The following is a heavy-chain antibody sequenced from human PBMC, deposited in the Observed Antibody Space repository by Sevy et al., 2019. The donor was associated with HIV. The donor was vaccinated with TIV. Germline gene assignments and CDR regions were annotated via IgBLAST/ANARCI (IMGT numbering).Heavy chain of an antibody. Sequence: ASVKVSCKASGYTFTSYGISWVRQAPGQGLEWMGWISAYNGNTNYAQKLQGRVTMTTDTSTSTAYMELRSLRSDDTAVYYCARGRITMVWGVLPCMDVWGQGTTVTVSS. J-gene: IGHJ6*02. CDR1: GYTFTSYG. CDR2: ISAYNGNT. V-gene: IGHV1-18*01. CDR3: ARGRITMVWGVLPCMDV. D-gene: IGHD3-10*01.